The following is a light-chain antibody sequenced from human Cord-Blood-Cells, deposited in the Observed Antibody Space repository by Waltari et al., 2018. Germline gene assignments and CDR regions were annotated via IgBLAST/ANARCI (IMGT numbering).Light chain of an antibody. V-gene: IGLV2-14*01. J-gene: IGLJ2*01. Sequence: QSALTQPASVSGSPGQAITLPCTGTSRDVGGYNYVSWYLQHPGKAPKLMIYDVSNRPSGVSNRFSGSKSGNTASLTIYGLQAEDEADYYCSSYTSISTLVFGGGTKLTVL. CDR1: SRDVGGYNY. CDR3: SSYTSISTLV. CDR2: DVS.